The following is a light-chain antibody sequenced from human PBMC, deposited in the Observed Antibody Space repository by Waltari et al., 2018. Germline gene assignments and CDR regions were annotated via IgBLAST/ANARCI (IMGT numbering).Light chain of an antibody. Sequence: EIVMTQSPDSLAVSLGERAAINCKSSRSVLYNSNNKNYLAWYQQKPRQPPKLLLNWASSRESGVPDRFSGSGSGTAFTLTISSLQAEDVAVYYCQQYYSSPISFGQGTRLEIK. J-gene: IGKJ5*01. CDR1: RSVLYNSNNKNY. CDR3: QQYYSSPIS. CDR2: WAS. V-gene: IGKV4-1*01.